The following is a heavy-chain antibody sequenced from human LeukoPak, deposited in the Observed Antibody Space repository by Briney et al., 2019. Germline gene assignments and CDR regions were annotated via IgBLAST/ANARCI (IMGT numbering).Heavy chain of an antibody. J-gene: IGHJ4*02. CDR1: GYTFTGYY. Sequence: ASVKVSCKASGYTFTGYYMHWVRQAPGQGLKWMGWINPNSGGTNYAQKFQGRVTMTRDTSISTAYMELSRLRSDDTAVYYCARASRGWELIDYWGQGTLVTVSS. CDR2: INPNSGGT. V-gene: IGHV1-2*02. CDR3: ARASRGWELIDY. D-gene: IGHD1-26*01.